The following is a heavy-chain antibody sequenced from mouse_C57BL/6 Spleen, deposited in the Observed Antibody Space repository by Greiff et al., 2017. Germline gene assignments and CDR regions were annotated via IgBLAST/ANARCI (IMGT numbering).Heavy chain of an antibody. CDR3: ARRPYDSLDY. CDR1: GYTFTSYW. J-gene: IGHJ2*01. D-gene: IGHD2-4*01. Sequence: VQLQQSGAELVKPGASVKLSCKASGYTFTSYWMHWVKQRPGQGLEWIGMIHPNSGSTNYNEKFKSKATLTVDKSSSTAYMQLSSLTSEDSAFYYCARRPYDSLDYWGQGTTLTVSS. CDR2: IHPNSGST. V-gene: IGHV1-64*01.